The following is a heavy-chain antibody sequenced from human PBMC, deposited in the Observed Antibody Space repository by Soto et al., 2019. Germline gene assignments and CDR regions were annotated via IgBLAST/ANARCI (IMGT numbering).Heavy chain of an antibody. Sequence: QLQLQESGPGLVKPSETLSLTCTVSGGSISSSNYYWGWIRQPPGKGLEWIGSIYYSGSTYYNPSLHSRATIPVAPSPNPFSLKLSSVTAADPAVYYCATQEVGGSYVYTFDPWGQGTLVTVSS. V-gene: IGHV4-39*01. CDR1: GGSISSSNYY. J-gene: IGHJ5*02. CDR2: IYYSGST. CDR3: ATQEVGGSYVYTFDP. D-gene: IGHD1-26*01.